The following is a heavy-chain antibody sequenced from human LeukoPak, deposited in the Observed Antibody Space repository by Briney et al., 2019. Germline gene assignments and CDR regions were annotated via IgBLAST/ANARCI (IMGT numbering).Heavy chain of an antibody. V-gene: IGHV4-34*10. D-gene: IGHD2-2*01. J-gene: IGHJ5*02. CDR3: ARYCSSTSCYGWFDP. CDR2: INHSGST. Sequence: PSETLSLTCAVYDGSLSGHDWSWIRQPPGKGLEWIGEINHSGSTNYNPSLKSRVTISIDTSKNQFSLKLSSVTAADTAVYYCARYCSSTSCYGWFDPWGQGTLVTVSS. CDR1: DGSLSGHD.